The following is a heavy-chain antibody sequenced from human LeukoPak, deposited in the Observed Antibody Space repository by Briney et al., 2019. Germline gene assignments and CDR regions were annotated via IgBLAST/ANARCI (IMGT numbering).Heavy chain of an antibody. J-gene: IGHJ4*02. CDR1: GFTFSSYE. Sequence: GGSLRLSCAASGFTFSSYEMNWVRQASGKGLEWVSAICNSGGCPFYADSVKGRFTISRDNSKNTLYLQMNSLRAEDTAVYYCARLSGGSFTDYWGQGTLVTVSS. V-gene: IGHV3-23*01. D-gene: IGHD2-8*02. CDR3: ARLSGGSFTDY. CDR2: ICNSGGCP.